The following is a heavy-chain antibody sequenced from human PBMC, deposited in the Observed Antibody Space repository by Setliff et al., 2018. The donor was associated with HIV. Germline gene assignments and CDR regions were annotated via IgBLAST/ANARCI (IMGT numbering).Heavy chain of an antibody. CDR3: ARGHCSGTNCYGVDYYGMDV. CDR2: IYQTEYT. J-gene: IGHJ6*02. CDR1: GGSLSSDNW. D-gene: IGHD2-2*01. V-gene: IGHV4-4*02. Sequence: SETLSLTCAVSGGSLSSDNWWTWVRQPPGKGLEWSGEIYQTEYTNYSPSLKSRVSMSVDMSKNQLSLNLTSVTAADTAVYYCARGHCSGTNCYGVDYYGMDVWGQGTTVTVSS.